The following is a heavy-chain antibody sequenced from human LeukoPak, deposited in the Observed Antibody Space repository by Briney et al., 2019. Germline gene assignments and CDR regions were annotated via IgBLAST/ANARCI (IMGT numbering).Heavy chain of an antibody. CDR1: GFTFSIYW. Sequence: GGSLRLSCAASGFTFSIYWMSWVRQAPGKGLEWVANIKQDGSEKQYVDSVKGRFTISRDNAKNSLYLQMNSLRAEDTAVYYCARVGQAYYFDYWGQGTLVTVSS. V-gene: IGHV3-7*01. J-gene: IGHJ4*02. CDR2: IKQDGSEK. CDR3: ARVGQAYYFDY.